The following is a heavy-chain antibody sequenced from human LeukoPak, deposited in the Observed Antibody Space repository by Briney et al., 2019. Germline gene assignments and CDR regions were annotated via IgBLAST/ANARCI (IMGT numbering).Heavy chain of an antibody. D-gene: IGHD3-10*01. CDR2: ITGSGGST. V-gene: IGHV3-23*01. CDR1: GFTFSSYA. CDR3: ARELFDFDY. Sequence: GGSLRLSCAASGFTFSSYAMSWVRQAPGKGLEWVSEITGSGGSTYYADSVKGRFTISRDNSKNTLYLQMNSLRAEDTAIYYCARELFDFDYWGQGTLVTVSS. J-gene: IGHJ4*02.